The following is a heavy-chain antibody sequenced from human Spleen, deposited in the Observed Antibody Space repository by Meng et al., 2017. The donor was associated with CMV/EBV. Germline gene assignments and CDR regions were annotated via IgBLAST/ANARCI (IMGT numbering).Heavy chain of an antibody. D-gene: IGHD3-22*01. CDR3: ARGYHDSSGYGYWYLDL. CDR1: VGSISSGDYY. CDR2: IYYSGST. Sequence: QLQWQWSGPGLVKPSQTLSLTCTVSVGSISSGDYYWSWIRQPPGKGLEWIGYIYYSGSTYYNPSLKSRVTISVDTSKNQFSLKLSSVTAADTAVYYCARGYHDSSGYGYWYLDLWGRGTLVTVSS. J-gene: IGHJ2*01. V-gene: IGHV4-30-4*01.